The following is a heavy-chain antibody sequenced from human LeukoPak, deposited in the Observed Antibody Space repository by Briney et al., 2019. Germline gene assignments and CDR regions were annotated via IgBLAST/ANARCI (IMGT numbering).Heavy chain of an antibody. J-gene: IGHJ6*02. V-gene: IGHV4-31*03. CDR3: ARPHADSSSWHYYGMDV. CDR1: GGSISSGGYY. D-gene: IGHD6-13*01. CDR2: IYYSGSP. Sequence: PSETLSLTCTVSGGSISSGGYYWSWIRQHPGKGLEWIGYIYYSGSPYYNPSLKSRVTISVDTSKNQFSLQLSSVTAADTAVYYCARPHADSSSWHYYGMDVWGPGTTGTVSS.